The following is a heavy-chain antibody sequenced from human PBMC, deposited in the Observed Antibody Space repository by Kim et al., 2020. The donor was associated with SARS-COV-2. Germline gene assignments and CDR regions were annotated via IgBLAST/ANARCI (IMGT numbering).Heavy chain of an antibody. Sequence: ASVKVSCKVSGYTLTELSMHWVRQPPRKGLEWMGGFDPEDGETIYAQKFQGRVTMTEDTSTDTAYMELRSLRSEDTAVYYCATRGYCSSTSCYYWFDPWGQGTLVTVSS. CDR1: GYTLTELS. J-gene: IGHJ5*02. CDR2: FDPEDGET. D-gene: IGHD2-2*01. V-gene: IGHV1-24*01. CDR3: ATRGYCSSTSCYYWFDP.